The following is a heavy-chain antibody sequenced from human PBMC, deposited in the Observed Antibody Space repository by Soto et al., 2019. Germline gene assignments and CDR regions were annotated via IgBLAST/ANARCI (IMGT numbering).Heavy chain of an antibody. J-gene: IGHJ4*02. V-gene: IGHV4-4*02. CDR2: ISHSGNT. Sequence: PSETLSLTCVVSGDSINSSHWWNWVRQPPEKGLEWIGQISHSGNTSYNPSLTSRVTISVDKSKSHFSLKLTSVTAADTAVYYCAARHFWSRPWTDRRLDYWGQGTLVTV. D-gene: IGHD3-3*02. CDR1: GDSINSSHW. CDR3: AARHFWSRPWTDRRLDY.